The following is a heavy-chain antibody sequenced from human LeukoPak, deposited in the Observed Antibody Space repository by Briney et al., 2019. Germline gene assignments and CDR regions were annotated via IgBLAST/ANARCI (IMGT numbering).Heavy chain of an antibody. J-gene: IGHJ4*02. CDR1: GFTFSSYA. CDR3: AREKQKYSSGWYCLDY. Sequence: GGSLRLSCAASGFTFSSYAMSWVRQAPGKGLEWVSVISGSGGNTYYADSVKGRFTISRDNSKNTLYLQMNSLRAEDTAVYYCAREKQKYSSGWYCLDYWGQGTLVTVSS. D-gene: IGHD6-19*01. CDR2: ISGSGGNT. V-gene: IGHV3-23*01.